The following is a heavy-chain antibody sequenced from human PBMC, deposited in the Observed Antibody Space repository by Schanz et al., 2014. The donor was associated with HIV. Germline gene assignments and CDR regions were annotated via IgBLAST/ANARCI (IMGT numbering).Heavy chain of an antibody. CDR3: AKPEYDSRGNSQSHFDY. Sequence: QLLESGGGLVQPGGSLRLSCAASGFTFSSHWMHWVRQAPGKGLVWVSRINSNEGTTDYADSVKGRFTISRDNSKNTLYLQMTTLRIDDTAVYYCAKPEYDSRGNSQSHFDYWGQGTLVTVSS. CDR2: INSNEGTT. CDR1: GFTFSSHW. V-gene: IGHV3-74*02. D-gene: IGHD3-22*01. J-gene: IGHJ4*02.